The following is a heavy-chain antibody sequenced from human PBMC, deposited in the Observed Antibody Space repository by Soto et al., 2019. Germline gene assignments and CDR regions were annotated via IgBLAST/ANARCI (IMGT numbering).Heavy chain of an antibody. D-gene: IGHD2-2*01. CDR3: AKGVGPLVVPAASQDY. CDR1: GFTFSSYA. CDR2: ISGSGGST. Sequence: EVQLLESGGGLVQSGGSLSLSCAASGFTFSSYAMSWVRQAPGKGLEWVSAISGSGGSTYYADSVKGRFTISRDNSKNTLYLRMNSLRAEDTAVYYCAKGVGPLVVPAASQDYWCQGTLVTVSS. J-gene: IGHJ4*02. V-gene: IGHV3-23*01.